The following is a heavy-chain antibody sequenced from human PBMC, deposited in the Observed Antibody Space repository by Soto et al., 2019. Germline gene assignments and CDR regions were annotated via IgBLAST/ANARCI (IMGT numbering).Heavy chain of an antibody. CDR1: GSTFTSYG. CDR3: ARDRVTMIVVVSDAFDI. D-gene: IGHD3-22*01. J-gene: IGHJ3*02. Sequence: ASVKVSCQASGSTFTSYGISWVRQAPGQGLEWMGWISAYNGNTNYAQKLQGRVTMTTDTSTSTAYMELRSLRSDDTAVYYCARDRVTMIVVVSDAFDIWGQGTMVTVSS. V-gene: IGHV1-18*01. CDR2: ISAYNGNT.